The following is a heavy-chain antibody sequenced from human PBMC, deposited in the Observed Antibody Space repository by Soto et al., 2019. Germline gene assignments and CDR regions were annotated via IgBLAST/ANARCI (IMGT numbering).Heavy chain of an antibody. CDR1: GGSFSGYY. D-gene: IGHD4-17*01. V-gene: IGHV4-34*01. J-gene: IGHJ4*02. CDR3: ASPDKSVNGPFDN. Sequence: PSETLSLTCAVYGGSFSGYYWSWIRQPPGKGLEWIGEINHSGSTNYNPSLKSRVTISVDTSKNQFSLKLSSMTAADTAAYYCASPDKSVNGPFDNWGQGTLVTVSS. CDR2: INHSGST.